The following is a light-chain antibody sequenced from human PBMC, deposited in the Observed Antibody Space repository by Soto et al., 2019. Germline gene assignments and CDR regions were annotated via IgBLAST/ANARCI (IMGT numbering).Light chain of an antibody. CDR3: VLYMGSGVGV. CDR1: SGSVSTSYN. CDR2: STN. V-gene: IGLV8-61*01. J-gene: IGLJ3*02. Sequence: HTVVTQEPSFSVSPGRTVTLTCGLSSGSVSTSYNPSWYQQTPGQPPRTLIYSTNTRSSGVPDRFSGSILGNKAALTITGAQADDESDYYCVLYMGSGVGVFGGGTKLTVL.